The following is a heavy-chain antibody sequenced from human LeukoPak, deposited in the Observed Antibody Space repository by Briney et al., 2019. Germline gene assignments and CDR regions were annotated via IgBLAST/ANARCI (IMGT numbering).Heavy chain of an antibody. Sequence: SETLSLTCTVSGGSISSSSYYWGWIRQPPGKGLEWIGSIYYSGSTYYNPSLKSRVTISVDTSKNQFSLKLSSGTAADTAVYYCLSYYDILTGYFQWGQGTLVTVSS. CDR2: IYYSGST. D-gene: IGHD3-9*01. CDR1: GGSISSSSYY. J-gene: IGHJ4*02. CDR3: LSYYDILTGYFQ. V-gene: IGHV4-39*01.